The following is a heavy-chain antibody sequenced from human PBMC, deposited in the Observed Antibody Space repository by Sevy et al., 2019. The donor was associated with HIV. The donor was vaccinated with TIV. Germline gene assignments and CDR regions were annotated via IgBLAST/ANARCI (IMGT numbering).Heavy chain of an antibody. D-gene: IGHD5-12*01. CDR3: ATAPRDGYNTGYSDY. V-gene: IGHV1-24*01. CDR2: FDPEDGET. Sequence: ASVKVSCKVSGYTLTALSMHWVRQAPGKGLEWMGGFDPEDGETIYAQKFQGRVTMTEDTSTDTAYMELSSLRSEDTAVYYCATAPRDGYNTGYSDYWGQGTLVTVSS. J-gene: IGHJ4*02. CDR1: GYTLTALS.